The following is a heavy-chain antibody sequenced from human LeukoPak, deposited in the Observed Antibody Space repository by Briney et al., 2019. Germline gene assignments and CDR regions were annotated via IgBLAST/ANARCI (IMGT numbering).Heavy chain of an antibody. J-gene: IGHJ4*02. D-gene: IGHD2-15*01. CDR2: ISGSGGSA. V-gene: IGHV3-23*01. Sequence: GGSLRLSCAACRFTFSSYAMSWVRQAPGKGLEWVSAISGSGGSAYYADSVKGRFTISRDNSKNTLYLQMNSLRPKYTLAVYCTKEATASSGGRCHFDYWGQGTLVTVSS. CDR1: RFTFSSYA. CDR3: TKEATASSGGRCHFDY.